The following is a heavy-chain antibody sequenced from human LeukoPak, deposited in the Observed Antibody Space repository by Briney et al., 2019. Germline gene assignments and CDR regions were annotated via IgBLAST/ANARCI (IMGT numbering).Heavy chain of an antibody. CDR3: ARAPGGSNWNYGYYYYYMDV. Sequence: GASVKVSCKASGYTFTSYGISWVRQAPGQGLEWMGWISAYNGNTNYAQKLQGRVTMTTDTSTSTAYMELRSLRSDDTAVYYCARAPGGSNWNYGYYYYYMDVWGKGTTVTVSS. CDR2: ISAYNGNT. CDR1: GYTFTSYG. J-gene: IGHJ6*03. V-gene: IGHV1-18*01. D-gene: IGHD1-7*01.